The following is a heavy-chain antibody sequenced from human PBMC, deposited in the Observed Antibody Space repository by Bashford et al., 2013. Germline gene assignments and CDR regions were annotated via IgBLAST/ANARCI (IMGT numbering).Heavy chain of an antibody. J-gene: IGHJ4*02. CDR2: ISGSGGST. CDR3: AKDRPRGYYGSGTIPREDY. CDR1: GFTFSSYA. D-gene: IGHD3-10*01. V-gene: IGHV3-23*01. Sequence: GSLRLSCAASGFTFSSYAMSWVRQAPGKGLEWVSAISGSGGSTYYADSVKGRFTISRDNSKNTLYLQMNSLRAEDTAVYYCAKDRPRGYYGSGTIPREDYWGQGTLVTVSS.